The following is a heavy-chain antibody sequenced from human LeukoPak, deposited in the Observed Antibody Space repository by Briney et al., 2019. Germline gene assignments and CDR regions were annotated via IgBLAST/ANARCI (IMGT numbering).Heavy chain of an antibody. D-gene: IGHD2-2*01. Sequence: SETLSLTCTVSGYSISSGYYWGWIRQPPGKGLEWIGSIYHSGSTYYNPSLKSRVTISMDTSKNQFSLKLSSVTAADTAVYYCAREVPASSPPDYWGQGTLVTVSS. J-gene: IGHJ4*02. CDR2: IYHSGST. V-gene: IGHV4-38-2*02. CDR3: AREVPASSPPDY. CDR1: GYSISSGYY.